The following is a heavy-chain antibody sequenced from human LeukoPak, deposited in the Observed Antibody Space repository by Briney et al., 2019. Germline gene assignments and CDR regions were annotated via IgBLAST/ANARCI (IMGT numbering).Heavy chain of an antibody. Sequence: GGSLRLSCAASGFTFSSYWMHWVRQAPGKGLVWVSRINIDGSSTSYADSVKGRFTISIDNAKNTLYLQMNSLRAEDTAVYYCARDMGVVVVPAQDFDYWGQGTLVTVSS. CDR3: ARDMGVVVVPAQDFDY. V-gene: IGHV3-74*01. CDR2: INIDGSST. CDR1: GFTFSSYW. D-gene: IGHD2-2*01. J-gene: IGHJ4*02.